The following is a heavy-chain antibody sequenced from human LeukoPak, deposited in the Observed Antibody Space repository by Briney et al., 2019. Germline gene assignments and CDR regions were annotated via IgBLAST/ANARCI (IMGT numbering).Heavy chain of an antibody. CDR2: IRSSSNYI. CDR1: GFTFSSYS. D-gene: IGHD2-21*01. Sequence: GGSLRLSCAASGFTFSSYSMNWVRQAPGKGLEWVSYIRSSSNYIDYADSLQGRFTISRDNAKNSLYLQMNSLRAEDTAVYYCARVVGFYCSWGQGTLVTVSS. V-gene: IGHV3-21*04. CDR3: ARVVGFYCS. J-gene: IGHJ4*02.